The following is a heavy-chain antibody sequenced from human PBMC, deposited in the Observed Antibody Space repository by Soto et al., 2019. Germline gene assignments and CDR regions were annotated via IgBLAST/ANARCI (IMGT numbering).Heavy chain of an antibody. V-gene: IGHV4-31*03. CDR1: GGSISSGGYY. Sequence: SETLSLTCTVSGGSISSGGYYWSCIRQHPGKGLEWIGYIYYSGSTYYNPSLKSRVTISVDTSKNQFSLKLSSVTAADTAVYYCARDLRFGKYYGMDVWGQGTTVTVSS. CDR3: ARDLRFGKYYGMDV. CDR2: IYYSGST. J-gene: IGHJ6*02. D-gene: IGHD3-10*01.